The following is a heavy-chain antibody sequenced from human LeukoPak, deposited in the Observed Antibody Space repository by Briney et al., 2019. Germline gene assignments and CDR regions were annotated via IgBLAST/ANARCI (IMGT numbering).Heavy chain of an antibody. CDR3: ARQSWSGYSYYYYYMDV. V-gene: IGHV4-39*01. CDR2: IYYSGST. J-gene: IGHJ6*03. CDR1: GGSIGSSSYY. D-gene: IGHD1-14*01. Sequence: PSETLSLTCTVSGGSIGSSSYYWGWIRQPPGKGLEWIGSIYYSGSTYYNPSLKSRVTISVDTSKNQFSLKLSSVTAAGTAVYYCARQSWSGYSYYYYYMDVWGKGTTVTVSS.